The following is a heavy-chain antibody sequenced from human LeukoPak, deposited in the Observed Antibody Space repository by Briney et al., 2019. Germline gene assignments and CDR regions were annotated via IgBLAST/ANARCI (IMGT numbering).Heavy chain of an antibody. CDR1: GGSISSYY. D-gene: IGHD5-24*01. CDR2: IYYSGST. Sequence: SETLSLTCTVSGGSISSYYWSWIRQPPGKGLEWIGDIYYSGSTNYNPSLKSRVTISVDTSKNQFSLKLSSVTAADTAVYYCARGRWLQLPDRWGQGTLVTVSS. CDR3: ARGRWLQLPDR. V-gene: IGHV4-59*01. J-gene: IGHJ4*02.